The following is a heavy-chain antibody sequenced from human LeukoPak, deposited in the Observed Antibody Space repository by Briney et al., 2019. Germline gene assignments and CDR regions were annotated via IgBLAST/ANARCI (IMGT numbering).Heavy chain of an antibody. V-gene: IGHV3-23*01. CDR2: IYDDNT. CDR3: TTVYSSSWYRSNGDGFDY. Sequence: GVSLRLSCAASGFTVSAYAMAWVRQAPGKGLEWVSTIYDDNTYYADSVKGRFAISTDNSKNTLYLQMNSLKTEDTAVYYCTTVYSSSWYRSNGDGFDYWGQGTLVTVSS. D-gene: IGHD6-13*01. CDR1: GFTVSAYA. J-gene: IGHJ4*02.